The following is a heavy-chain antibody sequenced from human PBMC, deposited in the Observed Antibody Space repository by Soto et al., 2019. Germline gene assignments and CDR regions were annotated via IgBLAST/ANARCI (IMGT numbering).Heavy chain of an antibody. D-gene: IGHD3-9*01. Sequence: PSETRSLTRTVSGGSVSSGSYYWSWIRQPPGKGLEWIGYSYCSVSTNYNPSLKSRVTISVDTSKNQFSLKLSSVTAADTAVYYCASLSYDIFTGYSQCDSWGQRTLFTASS. CDR3: ASLSYDIFTGYSQCDS. V-gene: IGHV4-61*01. J-gene: IGHJ4*02. CDR1: GGSVSSGSYY. CDR2: SYCSVST.